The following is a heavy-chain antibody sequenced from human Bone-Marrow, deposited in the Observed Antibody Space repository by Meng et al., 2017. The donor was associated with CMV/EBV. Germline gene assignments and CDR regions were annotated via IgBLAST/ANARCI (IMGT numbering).Heavy chain of an antibody. CDR2: ISSSDNYI. V-gene: IGHV3-21*01. Sequence: GESLKISCAASGFTFSSYSMNWVRQAPGKGLEWVSSISSSDNYIYYADSVKGRFTISRDNAGNSLYLQMNSLRVEDTAVYYCTRDDRWALDFWGQGTLVTVSS. J-gene: IGHJ4*02. CDR3: TRDDRWALDF. CDR1: GFTFSSYS. D-gene: IGHD1-26*01.